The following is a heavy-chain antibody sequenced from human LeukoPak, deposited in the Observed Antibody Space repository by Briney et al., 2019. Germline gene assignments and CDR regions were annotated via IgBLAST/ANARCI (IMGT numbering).Heavy chain of an antibody. V-gene: IGHV3-30*18. Sequence: GGSLRLSCAASGFTFSSYGMHWVRQAPGKGLEWVAVISYDGSNKYYADSVRGRFTISRDNSKNTLYLQMNSLRAEDTAVYYCAKAWSGTVGFDIWGQGTVVTVSS. D-gene: IGHD3/OR15-3a*01. CDR3: AKAWSGTVGFDI. CDR2: ISYDGSNK. J-gene: IGHJ3*02. CDR1: GFTFSSYG.